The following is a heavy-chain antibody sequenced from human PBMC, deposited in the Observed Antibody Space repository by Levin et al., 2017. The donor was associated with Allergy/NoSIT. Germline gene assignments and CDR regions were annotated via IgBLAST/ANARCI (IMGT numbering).Heavy chain of an antibody. CDR2: MSLQGTT. V-gene: IGHV4-4*07. J-gene: IGHJ4*02. D-gene: IGHD2/OR15-2a*01. Sequence: KSSETLSLTCTVSGDFISNNYWCWIRQPVGAGLEYIGRMSLQGTTNYNPSLKSRTTLSVDTSKNQFSLKLSSVTAADTAVYYCARTLPGQNTAWHDFDYWGQGILVIVSS. CDR3: ARTLPGQNTAWHDFDY. CDR1: GDFISNNY.